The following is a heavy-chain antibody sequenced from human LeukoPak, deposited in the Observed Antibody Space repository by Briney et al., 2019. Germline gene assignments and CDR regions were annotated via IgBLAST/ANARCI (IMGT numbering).Heavy chain of an antibody. CDR2: IRSKAYGGTT. CDR3: TRNTVAGHINYYYYYGMDV. CDR1: GFTFGDYA. V-gene: IGHV3-49*04. Sequence: GGSLRLSCTASGFTFGDYAMSWVRQAPGKGLEWVGFIRSKAYGGTTEYAASVKGRFTISRDDSKSIAYLQMNSLKTEDTAVYYCTRNTVAGHINYYYYYGMDVWGQGTTVTVPS. D-gene: IGHD6-19*01. J-gene: IGHJ6*02.